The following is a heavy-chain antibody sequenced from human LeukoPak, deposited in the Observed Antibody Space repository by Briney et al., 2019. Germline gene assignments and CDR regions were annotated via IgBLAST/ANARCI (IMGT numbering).Heavy chain of an antibody. V-gene: IGHV4-59*12. Sequence: PSETLSLTCTVSGGSISSYYWSWIRQPPGKGLEWIGYMYYSGSTNYNPSLKSRVTISVDTSKNQFSLKLSSVTAADTAVYYCARERWFGEFKEAYYMDVWGKGTTVTISS. CDR3: ARERWFGEFKEAYYMDV. CDR2: MYYSGST. CDR1: GGSISSYY. J-gene: IGHJ6*03. D-gene: IGHD3-10*01.